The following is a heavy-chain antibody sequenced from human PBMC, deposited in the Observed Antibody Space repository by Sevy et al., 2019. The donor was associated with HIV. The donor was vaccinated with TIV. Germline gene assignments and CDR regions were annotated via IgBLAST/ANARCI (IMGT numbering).Heavy chain of an antibody. Sequence: GGSLRLSCAASGFTFSSYGMHWVRQAPGKGLEWVAVIWYDGSNKYYADSVKGRFTITRDNSKNTLYLQMNSLRAEDTAVYYCARVYRESYGMDVWGQGTTVTVSS. V-gene: IGHV3-33*01. CDR2: IWYDGSNK. D-gene: IGHD1-26*01. CDR1: GFTFSSYG. J-gene: IGHJ6*02. CDR3: ARVYRESYGMDV.